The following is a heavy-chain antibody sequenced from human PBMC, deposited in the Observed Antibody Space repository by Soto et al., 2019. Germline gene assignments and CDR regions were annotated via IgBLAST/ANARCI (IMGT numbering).Heavy chain of an antibody. CDR1: GYSFTSYW. V-gene: IGHV5-51*01. D-gene: IGHD2-21*01. J-gene: IGHJ6*03. CDR2: IYPGDSDT. Sequence: GESLKISCKGSGYSFTSYWIGWVRQMPGKGLEWMGIIYPGDSDTRYSPSFQGQVTISADNSISTAYLQWSSLKASDTVMYYCARLGEPVFYYYYMDVWGKGTTVTVS. CDR3: ARLGEPVFYYYYMDV.